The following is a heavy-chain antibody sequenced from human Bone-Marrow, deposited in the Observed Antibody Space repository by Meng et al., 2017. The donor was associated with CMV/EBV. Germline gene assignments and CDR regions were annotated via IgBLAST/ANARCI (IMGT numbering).Heavy chain of an antibody. CDR3: ARDVGTKYGMDV. CDR1: GGSVSSGSYY. Sequence: SETLSLTCTVSGGSVSSGSYYWSWIRQPPGKGLEWIGYSYYSGSTNYNPSLKSRVTISVDTSKNQFSLKPSSVTAADTAVYYCARDVGTKYGMDVWGQGTTVTVSS. CDR2: SYYSGST. V-gene: IGHV4-61*01. J-gene: IGHJ6*02. D-gene: IGHD1-7*01.